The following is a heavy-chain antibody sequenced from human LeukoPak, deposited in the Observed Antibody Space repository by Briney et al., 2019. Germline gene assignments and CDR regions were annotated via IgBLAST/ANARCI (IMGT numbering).Heavy chain of an antibody. J-gene: IGHJ4*02. V-gene: IGHV4-4*02. CDR2: IYHSGST. CDR1: GGSISSSNW. CDR3: ARDLDTAMAPGYFDY. D-gene: IGHD5-18*01. Sequence: SGTLSLTCAVSGGSISSSNWWSWVRQPPGKGLEWIGVIYHSGSTNYNPSLKSRVTISVDKSKNQFSLKLSSVTAADTAVYYCARDLDTAMAPGYFDYWGQGTLVTVSS.